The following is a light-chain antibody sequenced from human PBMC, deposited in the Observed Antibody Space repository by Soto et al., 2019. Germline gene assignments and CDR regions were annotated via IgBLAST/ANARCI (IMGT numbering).Light chain of an antibody. Sequence: DIQMTQSPSTLSAFVGDRVTITCRASQSISTWLAWYQQKPGKAPKLLIYDASFLDSGVPSRFSGGGSGTDFTLTISSLQPEDFATYYCLHHHNFPITFGQGTRLDIK. J-gene: IGKJ5*01. CDR2: DAS. V-gene: IGKV1-5*01. CDR3: LHHHNFPIT. CDR1: QSISTW.